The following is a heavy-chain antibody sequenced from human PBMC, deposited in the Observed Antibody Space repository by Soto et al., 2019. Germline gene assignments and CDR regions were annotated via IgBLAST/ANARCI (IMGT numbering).Heavy chain of an antibody. CDR1: GGSFSGYY. V-gene: IGHV4-34*01. D-gene: IGHD3-3*01. CDR3: ARWQKEVMIFGVVIRPHYYYYGMDV. J-gene: IGHJ6*02. CDR2: INHSGST. Sequence: SETLSLTCAVYGGSFSGYYWSWIRQPPGKGLEWIGEINHSGSTNYNPSLKSRVTISVDTSKNQFSLKLSSVTAADTAVYYCARWQKEVMIFGVVIRPHYYYYGMDVWGQGTTVTVSS.